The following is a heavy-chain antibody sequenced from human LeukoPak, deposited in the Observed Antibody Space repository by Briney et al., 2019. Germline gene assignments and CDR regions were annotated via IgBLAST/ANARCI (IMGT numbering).Heavy chain of an antibody. V-gene: IGHV3-15*01. CDR2: IKSKTDGGTT. Sequence: GGSLRLSCAASGFTFSNAWMCWVRQAPGKGLEWVGRIKSKTDGGTTDYAAPVKGRFTISRDDSKNTLYLQMNSLKTEDTAVYYCTTSTPVNYYDSSGYRDYWGQGTLVTVSS. CDR3: TTSTPVNYYDSSGYRDY. CDR1: GFTFSNAW. D-gene: IGHD3-22*01. J-gene: IGHJ4*02.